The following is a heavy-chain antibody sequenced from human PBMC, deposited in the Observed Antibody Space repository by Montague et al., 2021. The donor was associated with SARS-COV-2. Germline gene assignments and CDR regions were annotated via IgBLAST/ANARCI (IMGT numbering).Heavy chain of an antibody. V-gene: IGHV4-39*01. J-gene: IGHJ5*02. D-gene: IGHD3-9*01. CDR3: ARRSYDILTGYSIPNWFDP. Sequence: SETLSLTCTVSGGSISSSSYYWGWIRKPPGKGLEWIGGSYYSGSTYYNPSLKSRVTISVDTSKNQFSLKLSSVTAADTAVYYCARRSYDILTGYSIPNWFDPWGQGTLVTVSS. CDR1: GGSISSSSYY. CDR2: SYYSGST.